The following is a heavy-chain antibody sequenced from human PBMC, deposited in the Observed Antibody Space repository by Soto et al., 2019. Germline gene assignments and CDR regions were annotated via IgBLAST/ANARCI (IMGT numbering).Heavy chain of an antibody. CDR2: IDPSDSYT. CDR3: ARLGGGDDAFDI. Sequence: EVQLVQSGAEVKKPGESLRISCKGSGYSFTSYWISWVRQMPGKGLEWMGRIDPSDSYTNYSPSFQGHVIFSADKSISTAYLQWSSLKASATAMYYCARLGGGDDAFDIWGQGTIVTVSS. CDR1: GYSFTSYW. J-gene: IGHJ3*02. D-gene: IGHD1-26*01. V-gene: IGHV5-10-1*01.